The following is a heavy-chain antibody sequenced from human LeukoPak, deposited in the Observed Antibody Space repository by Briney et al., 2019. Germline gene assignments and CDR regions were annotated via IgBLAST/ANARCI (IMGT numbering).Heavy chain of an antibody. V-gene: IGHV3-30-3*01. J-gene: IGHJ6*02. CDR1: GFTFSSYA. Sequence: GGSLRLSCAASGFTFSSYAMHWVRQAPGKGLEWVAVISYDGSNKYYADSVKGRFTISRDNSKNTLYLQMNSLRAEDTAVYYCARETGSSYGMDVWGQGTTVTVSS. CDR3: ARETGSSYGMDV. D-gene: IGHD3-10*01. CDR2: ISYDGSNK.